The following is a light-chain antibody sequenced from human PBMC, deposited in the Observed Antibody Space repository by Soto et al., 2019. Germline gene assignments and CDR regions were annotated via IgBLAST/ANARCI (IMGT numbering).Light chain of an antibody. V-gene: IGKV1-9*01. CDR3: QPLNSYTRS. Sequence: IQLTQSPSSLSASVGDRVTITCRASQVISSYVAWYQQKPGKAPKLLIYAASTLQSGVPSRFSGSGSGTDFTLTIPSLQAEHSATESSQPLNSYTRSLGQGTRLEI. CDR1: QVISSY. J-gene: IGKJ5*01. CDR2: AAS.